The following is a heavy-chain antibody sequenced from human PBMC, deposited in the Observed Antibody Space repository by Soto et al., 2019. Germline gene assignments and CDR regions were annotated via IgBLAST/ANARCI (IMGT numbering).Heavy chain of an antibody. D-gene: IGHD6-19*01. CDR3: ARALAVAGTDRAFDI. V-gene: IGHV4-34*01. J-gene: IGHJ3*02. CDR2: INHSGST. CDR1: GGSFSGYY. Sequence: SETLSLTCAVYGGSFSGYYWSWIRQPPGEGLEWIGEINHSGSTNYNPSLKSRVTISVDTSKNQFSLKLSSVTAADTAVYYCARALAVAGTDRAFDIWGQGTMVTVSS.